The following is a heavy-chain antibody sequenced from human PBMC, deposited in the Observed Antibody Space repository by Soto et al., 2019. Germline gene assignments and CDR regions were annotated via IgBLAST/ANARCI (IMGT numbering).Heavy chain of an antibody. Sequence: PGGSLRLSCAASGFTFGSYSMNWVRQAPGKGLEWVSYISSSSSTIYYADSVKGRFTISRDNAKNSLYLQMNSLRAEDTAVYYCARDCYGSGSCYYYGMDVWGQGTTVTVSS. CDR1: GFTFGSYS. V-gene: IGHV3-48*01. D-gene: IGHD3-10*01. CDR2: ISSSSSTI. CDR3: ARDCYGSGSCYYYGMDV. J-gene: IGHJ6*02.